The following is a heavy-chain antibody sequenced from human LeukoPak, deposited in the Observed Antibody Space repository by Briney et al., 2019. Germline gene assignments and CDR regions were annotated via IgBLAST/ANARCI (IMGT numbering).Heavy chain of an antibody. D-gene: IGHD1-14*01. J-gene: IGHJ4*02. CDR3: ARRNCGGGFDY. CDR2: IYHSGST. V-gene: IGHV4-38-2*01. CDR1: GYSISSGYY. Sequence: SETLSLTCAVSGYSISSGYYWGWIRQPPGKGLEWIGSIYHSGSTYYNPSLKSRVTISVDTSKNQFSLKLSSVTAADTAVYYCARRNCGGGFDYWGQGTLVTVSS.